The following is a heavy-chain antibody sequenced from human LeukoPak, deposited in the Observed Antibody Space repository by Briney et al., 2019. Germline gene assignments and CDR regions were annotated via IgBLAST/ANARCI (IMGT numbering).Heavy chain of an antibody. CDR3: AAASAFSSSWRS. V-gene: IGHV3-48*01. Sequence: RGSLRLSCTASGLSFSSYNMNWVRQAPGKGPEWVAYITANNTTKYYADSVKGRFTISRDNAKKSLFLQMNSLRAEDTAVYYCAAASAFSSSWRSWGQGTVVTVSS. J-gene: IGHJ5*02. D-gene: IGHD6-13*01. CDR2: ITANNTTK. CDR1: GLSFSSYN.